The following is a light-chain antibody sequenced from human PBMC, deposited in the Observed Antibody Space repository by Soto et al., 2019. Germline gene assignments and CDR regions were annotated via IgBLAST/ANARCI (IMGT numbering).Light chain of an antibody. CDR3: QQYNKWPPIT. V-gene: IGKV4-1*01. CDR1: QSVLYTEDKNE. CDR2: WAS. Sequence: DIVMTQSPDSLAASLCERATSNCNTMQSVLYTEDKNEFAWFQQTPGQPPKPLISWASTRESGVPDRFSGRGSGPDFTLTISSLQPEDVAVYYCQQYNKWPPITFGQGTRLEIK. J-gene: IGKJ5*01.